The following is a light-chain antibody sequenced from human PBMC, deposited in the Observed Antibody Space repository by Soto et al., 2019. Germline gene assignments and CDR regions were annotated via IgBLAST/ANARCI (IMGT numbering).Light chain of an antibody. CDR2: EVS. CDR3: SSYAGRNNFVV. CDR1: SSEVGGYNY. Sequence: QSVLTQPPSASGSPGQSVTISCTGTSSEVGGYNYVSWYQQHPGKAPKLMIYEVSKRPSGVPDRFSGSKSGNTASLTVSGLQAEDEADYYCSSYAGRNNFVVFGGGTTLTVL. J-gene: IGLJ2*01. V-gene: IGLV2-8*01.